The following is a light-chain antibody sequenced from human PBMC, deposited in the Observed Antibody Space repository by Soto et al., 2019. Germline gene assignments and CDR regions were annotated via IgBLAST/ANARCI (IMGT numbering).Light chain of an antibody. CDR1: SSDVGGYNY. V-gene: IGLV2-14*01. Sequence: QSALTQPASVSGSPGQSITISCTGTSSDVGGYNYVSWYQQHPGKAPKLMIYEVSNRPSGVSYRFSASKSGNTASLTISGLQTEDEDDYFCNSYTSSSTYVFGTGTKLTVL. CDR2: EVS. CDR3: NSYTSSSTYV. J-gene: IGLJ1*01.